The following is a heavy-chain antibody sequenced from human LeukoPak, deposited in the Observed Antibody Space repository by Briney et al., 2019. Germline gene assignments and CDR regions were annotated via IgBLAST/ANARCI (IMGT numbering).Heavy chain of an antibody. CDR1: GFTFSSYE. CDR3: ANYHSSGWYAH. D-gene: IGHD6-19*01. V-gene: IGHV3-23*01. Sequence: PGGSLRLSCAASGFTFSSYEMNWVRQAPGKGLEWVSAISGSGGSTYYADSVKGRFTISRDNSKNTLYLQMNSLRAEDTAVYYCANYHSSGWYAHWGQGTLVAVSS. CDR2: ISGSGGST. J-gene: IGHJ4*02.